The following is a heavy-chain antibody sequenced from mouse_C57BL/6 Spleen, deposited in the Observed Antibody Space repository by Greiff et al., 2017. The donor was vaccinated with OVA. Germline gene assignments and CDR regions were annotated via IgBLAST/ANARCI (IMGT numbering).Heavy chain of an antibody. D-gene: IGHD2-1*01. J-gene: IGHJ4*01. V-gene: IGHV1-72*01. CDR3: AIVGNLRREYAMDY. CDR1: GYTFTSYW. CDR2: IDPNSGGT. Sequence: QVQLKQPGAELVKPGASVKLSCKASGYTFTSYWMHWVKQRPGRGLEWIGRIDPNSGGTKYNEKFKSKATLTVDKPSSTAYMQLSSLTSEDSAVYYCAIVGNLRREYAMDYWGQGTSVTVSS.